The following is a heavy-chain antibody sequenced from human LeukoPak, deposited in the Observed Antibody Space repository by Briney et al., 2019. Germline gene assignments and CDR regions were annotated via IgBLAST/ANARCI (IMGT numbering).Heavy chain of an antibody. Sequence: GGSLRLSCAASGFTFSSYSMNWVRQAPGKGLEWVSYISSSSSTIYYADSVKGRFTISRDNAKNSLYLQMNSLRAEDTAVYYCARDRATTVVTPNFGYWGQGTLVTVSS. CDR3: ARDRATTVVTPNFGY. V-gene: IGHV3-48*04. J-gene: IGHJ4*02. CDR2: ISSSSSTI. D-gene: IGHD4-23*01. CDR1: GFTFSSYS.